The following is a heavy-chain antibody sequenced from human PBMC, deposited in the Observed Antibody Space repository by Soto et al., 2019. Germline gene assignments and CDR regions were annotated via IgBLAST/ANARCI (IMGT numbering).Heavy chain of an antibody. V-gene: IGHV3-23*01. CDR3: GRGGGAPAY. J-gene: IGHJ4*02. CDR2: ISGSGGST. Sequence: EVQLLESGGGLVQPGGSLILSCAASGFTFSSYAMSWVRQAPGKGLEWVSAISGSGGSTYYADSVKGRFTSSRGNSKNTAYLQMTSRVAEDKAVYYCGRGGGAPAYWGQGTLVTVSS. D-gene: IGHD3-16*01. CDR1: GFTFSSYA.